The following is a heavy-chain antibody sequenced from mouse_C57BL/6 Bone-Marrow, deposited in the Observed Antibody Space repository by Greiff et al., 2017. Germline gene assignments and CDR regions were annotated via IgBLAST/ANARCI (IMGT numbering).Heavy chain of an antibody. CDR1: GYTFTDYN. J-gene: IGHJ3*01. Sequence: EVQLQQSGPELVKPGASVKMSCKASGYTFTDYNMHWVHQSPGKSLEWIGYINPNNGGTSYNEKFKGKATLTVNKSSSTAYMQLRSLASEDSAVYYCARSAWFAYWGQGTPVTVSA. V-gene: IGHV1-22*01. CDR2: INPNNGGT. CDR3: ARSAWFAY.